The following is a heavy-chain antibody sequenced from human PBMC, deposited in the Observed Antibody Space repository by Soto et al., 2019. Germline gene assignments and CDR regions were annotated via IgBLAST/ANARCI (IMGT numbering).Heavy chain of an antibody. CDR1: GGTFSSSP. J-gene: IGHJ3*02. CDR2: IIPIFGST. Sequence: QVQLVQSGAEVKKPGSSVKVSCKASGGTFSSSPFSWVRQAPGQGLAWMGTIIPIFGSTNYAPRFQGRITISAAESTGTVYMELTSLGSDDTAVYYCARVFSSAWYEAFDIWGQGTLVTVSS. V-gene: IGHV1-69*18. CDR3: ARVFSSAWYEAFDI. D-gene: IGHD6-19*01.